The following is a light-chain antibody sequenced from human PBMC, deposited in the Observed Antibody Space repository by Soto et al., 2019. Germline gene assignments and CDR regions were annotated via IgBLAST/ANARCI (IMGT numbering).Light chain of an antibody. CDR1: QNISSWY. Sequence: VLTQSPATLSLSPGERATLSCRASQNISSWYLAWQQQTPDPAPSFLDYGAAARATGTPARCSGSGSGTEFTITISSQQDDDTAVYCHHQYHYWPAFGQGTKVDI. V-gene: IGKV3-15*01. CDR2: GAA. CDR3: HQYHYWPA. J-gene: IGKJ1*01.